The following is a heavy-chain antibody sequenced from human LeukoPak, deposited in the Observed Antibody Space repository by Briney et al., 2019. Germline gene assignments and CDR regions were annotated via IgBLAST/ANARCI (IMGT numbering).Heavy chain of an antibody. CDR2: ISGSGGST. V-gene: IGHV3-23*01. CDR1: GYTFSSYA. D-gene: IGHD4-17*01. Sequence: PGGSLRLSCAASGYTFSSYAMSWVRQAPGKGLEWVSAISGSGGSTYYADSVKGRFTISRDNSKNTLYLQMNSLRAEDTAVYYCAKDQYGDYPNYGMDVWGKGTTVTVSS. CDR3: AKDQYGDYPNYGMDV. J-gene: IGHJ6*04.